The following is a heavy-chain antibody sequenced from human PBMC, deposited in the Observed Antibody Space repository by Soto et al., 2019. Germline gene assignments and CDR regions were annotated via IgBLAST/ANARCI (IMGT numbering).Heavy chain of an antibody. V-gene: IGHV6-1*01. D-gene: IGHD3-22*01. J-gene: IGHJ4*02. Sequence: QPHSLHYAIAGNIVFSNSVSWDWIQTSPSTGLQWLGRTFYRSNWYNDYTVSVKSRITIKPDTSKNQFSLQLNSVTPEDTAVYYCARGVYYYESSGFFDCWGQGTLVIVSS. CDR3: ARGVYYYESSGFFDC. CDR2: TFYRSNWYN. CDR1: GNIVFSNSVS.